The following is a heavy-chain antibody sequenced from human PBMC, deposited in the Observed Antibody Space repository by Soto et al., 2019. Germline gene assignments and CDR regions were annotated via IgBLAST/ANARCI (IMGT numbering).Heavy chain of an antibody. D-gene: IGHD6-19*01. Sequence: EVQLLESGGGLAQRGGSLRLSCAASGFTFSTNVMSWIRQPPGKGLEWVSGITGSGGTYYADSVKDRFTISRDNSKNMLYLQIDSLRAEDTAVYCCAKDTGGWYSDYWGHGTLVAVSS. CDR2: ITGSGGT. J-gene: IGHJ4*01. V-gene: IGHV3-23*01. CDR1: GFTFSTNV. CDR3: AKDTGGWYSDY.